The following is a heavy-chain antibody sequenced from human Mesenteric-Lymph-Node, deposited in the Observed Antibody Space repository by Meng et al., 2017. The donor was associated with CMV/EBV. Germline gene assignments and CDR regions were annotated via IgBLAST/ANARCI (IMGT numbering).Heavy chain of an antibody. CDR3: ARAPFNYFDSSGDPPDY. Sequence: SETLSLTCTVSGGSITSSSYYWGWIRQPPGTGLEWIANIYYSGSTYYNPSLKSRVVISVDTSRNQFSLKLSSVTAADTAVYYCARAPFNYFDSSGDPPDYWGQGTLVTVSS. CDR2: IYYSGST. CDR1: GGSITSSSYY. V-gene: IGHV4-39*07. J-gene: IGHJ4*02. D-gene: IGHD3-22*01.